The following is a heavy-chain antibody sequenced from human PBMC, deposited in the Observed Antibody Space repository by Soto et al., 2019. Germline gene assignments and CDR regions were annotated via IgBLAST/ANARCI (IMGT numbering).Heavy chain of an antibody. CDR1: GGSLSSYY. V-gene: IGHV4-59*01. Sequence: PSETLSLTCTVSGGSLSSYYWSWIRQPPGKGLEWIGYIYYSGSTNYNPSLKSRVTISVDTSKNQFSLKLSSVTAADTAVYYCARAYGGYADYWGQGALVTVSS. D-gene: IGHD5-12*01. CDR3: ARAYGGYADY. CDR2: IYYSGST. J-gene: IGHJ4*02.